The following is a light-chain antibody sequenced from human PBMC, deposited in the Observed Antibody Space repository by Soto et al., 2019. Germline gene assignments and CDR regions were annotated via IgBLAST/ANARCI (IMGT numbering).Light chain of an antibody. Sequence: DMEMTQSPSSLSASVGDRVTITCQASQSISNYLNWYQHKPGKVPKLLIYAASSLQSGVPTRFSGSGSGTDFTLTINSLQPEDFATYYCQQSYGTPLTFGGGTKIEIK. CDR3: QQSYGTPLT. V-gene: IGKV1-39*01. J-gene: IGKJ4*01. CDR2: AAS. CDR1: QSISNY.